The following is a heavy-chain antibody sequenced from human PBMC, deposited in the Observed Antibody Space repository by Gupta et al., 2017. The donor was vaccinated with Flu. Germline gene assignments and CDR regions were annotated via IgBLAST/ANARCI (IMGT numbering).Heavy chain of an antibody. D-gene: IGHD2-8*01. Sequence: GGGVAQPGRSLRLSCAASGFTFSSYGMHWVRQAPGKGLEWVAVIWYDGSNKYYADSVKGRFTISRDNSKNTLYLQMNSLRAEETAVYYCARDDYGTNGVCYQDGADTAMDNLDYWGQGTLVTVSS. CDR2: IWYDGSNK. V-gene: IGHV3-33*01. J-gene: IGHJ4*02. CDR1: GFTFSSYG. CDR3: ARDDYGTNGVCYQDGADTAMDNLDY.